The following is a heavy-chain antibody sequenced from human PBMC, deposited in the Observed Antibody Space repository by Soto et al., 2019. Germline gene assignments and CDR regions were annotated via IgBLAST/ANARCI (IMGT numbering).Heavy chain of an antibody. CDR3: ARQYDILTGYYTSDASDI. D-gene: IGHD3-9*01. J-gene: IGHJ3*02. CDR2: ISYDGSNK. V-gene: IGHV3-30-3*01. CDR1: GFAFSSYA. Sequence: GGSLRLSCAASGFAFSSYAMHWVRQAPGKGLEWVAVISYDGSNKYYADSVKGRFTISRDNSKNTLYLQMNSLRAEDTAVYYCARQYDILTGYYTSDASDIWGQGTMVNVSS.